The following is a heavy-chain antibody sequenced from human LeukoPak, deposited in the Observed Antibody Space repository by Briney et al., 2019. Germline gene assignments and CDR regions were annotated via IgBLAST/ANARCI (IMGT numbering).Heavy chain of an antibody. Sequence: GGSLRLSCAASGFTFSSYSMNWVRQAPGKGLEWVSSISSSSSYIYYADSVKGRFTISRDNAKNSLYLQMNSLRAEDTAVYYYARDRTYYYGSVGGDAFDIWGQGTMVTVSS. D-gene: IGHD3-10*01. J-gene: IGHJ3*02. CDR1: GFTFSSYS. V-gene: IGHV3-21*01. CDR2: ISSSSSYI. CDR3: ARDRTYYYGSVGGDAFDI.